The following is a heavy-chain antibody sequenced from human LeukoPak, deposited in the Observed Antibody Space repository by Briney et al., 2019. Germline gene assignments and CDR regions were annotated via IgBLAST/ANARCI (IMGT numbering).Heavy chain of an antibody. Sequence: PSQPLSLTCNVSGGSISNDGYYWSWIRQHPGKGLEWLGYIYYSGSTYYNPSLKSRVTLSVDTSKSQFSLRLSSVTAADTAVYYCARDLTGDQFFDPWGQGTLVTVSS. D-gene: IGHD7-27*01. J-gene: IGHJ5*02. CDR1: GGSISNDGYY. V-gene: IGHV4-31*03. CDR2: IYYSGST. CDR3: ARDLTGDQFFDP.